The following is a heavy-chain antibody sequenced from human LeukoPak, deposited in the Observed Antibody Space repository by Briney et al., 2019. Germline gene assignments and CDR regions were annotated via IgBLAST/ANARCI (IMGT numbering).Heavy chain of an antibody. Sequence: SETLSLTCAVYGGSFSGYYWSWIRQPPGKGLEWIGEINHSGSTNYNPSLKSRVTISVDTSKNQFSLKLSSVTAADTAVYYCARGPWYDYVWGSYRPPPFDYWGQGTLVTVSP. J-gene: IGHJ4*02. D-gene: IGHD3-16*02. V-gene: IGHV4-34*01. CDR2: INHSGST. CDR3: ARGPWYDYVWGSYRPPPFDY. CDR1: GGSFSGYY.